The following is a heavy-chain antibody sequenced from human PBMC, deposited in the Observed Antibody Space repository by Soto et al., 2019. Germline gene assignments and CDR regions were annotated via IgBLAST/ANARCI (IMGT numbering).Heavy chain of an antibody. CDR2: IYWDDDK. CDR1: GFSLSTGGVS. D-gene: IGHD3-10*01. V-gene: IGHV2-5*02. J-gene: IGHJ4*02. Sequence: SGPTLVNPTQTLTLTCTFSGFSLSTGGVSVGWIRQPPGKALEWLALIYWDDDKRYSPSLKSRLTITKDTSENQVVLTMTNMDPADTATYYCAHRHAPMVRGVIVTHYYFDYWGQGTQVTVSS. CDR3: AHRHAPMVRGVIVTHYYFDY.